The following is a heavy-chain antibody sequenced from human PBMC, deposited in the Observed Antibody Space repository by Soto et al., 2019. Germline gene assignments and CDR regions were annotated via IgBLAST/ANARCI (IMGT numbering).Heavy chain of an antibody. CDR2: TSGSGGST. CDR1: GFTFTNYA. J-gene: IGHJ4*02. D-gene: IGHD2-21*01. Sequence: LRLSCAASGFTFTNYAMTWVRQAPGKGLEWVSVTSGSGGSTYYADSVKGRFTISRDNSKNTLYPQMDSLRAEDTAVYYCAKVIVVIAAAGDYFDHWGQGTLVTVSS. V-gene: IGHV3-23*01. CDR3: AKVIVVIAAAGDYFDH.